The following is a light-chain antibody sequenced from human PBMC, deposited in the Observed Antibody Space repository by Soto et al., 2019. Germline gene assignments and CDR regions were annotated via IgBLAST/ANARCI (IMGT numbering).Light chain of an antibody. Sequence: DIQMTQSPSTLSASVGDRVTITCRASQSISSWLAWYQQKQGKAPKLLIYKASSLESGVPSRFSGSGSGTEFTLTISSLQSDDFATYYCQQYNSYSLFGQGTKLEIK. J-gene: IGKJ2*01. CDR1: QSISSW. CDR2: KAS. V-gene: IGKV1-5*03. CDR3: QQYNSYSL.